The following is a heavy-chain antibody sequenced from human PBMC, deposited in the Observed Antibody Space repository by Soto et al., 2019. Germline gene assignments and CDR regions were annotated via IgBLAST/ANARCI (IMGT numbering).Heavy chain of an antibody. CDR1: GGSISSYY. J-gene: IGHJ5*02. Sequence: SETLSLTCTVSGGSISSYYWSWIRQPPGKGLEWIGYIYYSGSTNYNPSLKSRVTISVDTSKNQFSLKLSSVTAADTAVYYCARAGDGGYSSSWYAANWFDPWGQGTLVTVSS. V-gene: IGHV4-59*01. CDR2: IYYSGST. CDR3: ARAGDGGYSSSWYAANWFDP. D-gene: IGHD6-13*01.